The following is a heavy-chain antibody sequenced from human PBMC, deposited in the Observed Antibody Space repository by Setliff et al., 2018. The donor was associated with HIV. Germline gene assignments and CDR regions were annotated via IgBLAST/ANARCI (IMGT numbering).Heavy chain of an antibody. D-gene: IGHD6-13*01. CDR3: ARTSSKFYAGNGMDV. V-gene: IGHV4-61*09. CDR2: IYTSGST. J-gene: IGHJ6*04. CDR1: GGSISSGSYY. Sequence: SSETLSLTCTVSGGSISSGSYYWSWIRQPAGKGLEWIGHIYTSGSTDYNPSLKSRVTISVDTSKNQFPLKLSSVTAADTAVYYCARTSSKFYAGNGMDVWGKGTTVTVSS.